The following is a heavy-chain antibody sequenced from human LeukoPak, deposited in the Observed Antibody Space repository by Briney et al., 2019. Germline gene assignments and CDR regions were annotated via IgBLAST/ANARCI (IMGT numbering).Heavy chain of an antibody. CDR3: ARSIGVAGTIPLWYFDL. CDR1: GGSFSSYY. CDR2: IYTSGST. J-gene: IGHJ2*01. D-gene: IGHD6-19*01. V-gene: IGHV4-4*07. Sequence: PSETLSLTCTASGGSFSSYYLNWIRQPAGKGLEWIGRIYTSGSTNYNPSLTSRVTMSVDTSNNQFSLKLISVTAADTAVYYCARSIGVAGTIPLWYFDLWGRGTLVTVSS.